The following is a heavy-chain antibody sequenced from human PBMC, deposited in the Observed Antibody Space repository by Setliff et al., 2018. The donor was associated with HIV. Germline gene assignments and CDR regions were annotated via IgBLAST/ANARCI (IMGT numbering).Heavy chain of an antibody. J-gene: IGHJ3*02. D-gene: IGHD3-10*01. CDR2: TIPMSDIP. CDR3: AGPRGDEAFDI. CDR1: GYTFTSYG. V-gene: IGHV1-69*10. Sequence: ASVKVSCKASGYTFTSYGISWVRQAPGQGLEWMGGTIPMSDIPNYAQKFQGRVTITADKSTSTAYMELSSLRSADTAVYYCAGPRGDEAFDIWGQGTKVTVSS.